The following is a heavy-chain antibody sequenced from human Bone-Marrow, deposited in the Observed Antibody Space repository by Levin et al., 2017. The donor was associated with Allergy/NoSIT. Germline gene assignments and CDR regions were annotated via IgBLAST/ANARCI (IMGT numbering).Heavy chain of an antibody. J-gene: IGHJ4*02. CDR3: ARDRSTNDY. CDR2: ISPSNGNT. Sequence: GESLKISCKASGYTFSNYGISWVRQAPGQGLEWMGWISPSNGNTNYAQKFQGRVTMTTDTSTSTVYMELRSLRSDDTAVYYCARDRSTNDYWGQGTLVTVSS. CDR1: GYTFSNYG. V-gene: IGHV1-18*01.